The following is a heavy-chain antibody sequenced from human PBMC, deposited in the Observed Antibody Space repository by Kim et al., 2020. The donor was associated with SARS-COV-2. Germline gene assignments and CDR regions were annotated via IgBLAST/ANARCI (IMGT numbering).Heavy chain of an antibody. CDR1: GFTFSNAW. D-gene: IGHD2-15*01. CDR2: IKSKTDGGTT. CDR3: TTGWLVLNYYGMDV. Sequence: GGSLRLSCAASGFTFSNAWMSWVRQAPGKGLEWVGRIKSKTDGGTTDYAAPVKGRFTISRDDSKNTLYLQMNSLKTEDTAVYYCTTGWLVLNYYGMDVWGQGTTVTVSS. J-gene: IGHJ6*02. V-gene: IGHV3-15*01.